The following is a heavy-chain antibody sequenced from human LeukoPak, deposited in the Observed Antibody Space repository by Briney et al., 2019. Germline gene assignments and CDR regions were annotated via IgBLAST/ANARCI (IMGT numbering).Heavy chain of an antibody. CDR1: GFTSSTYW. J-gene: IGHJ4*02. CDR3: ARDLNWLLFDY. D-gene: IGHD3/OR15-3a*01. Sequence: PGGPLRLSCAASGFTSSTYWIHWVRQAPGKGLVWVSRVKYDGSTTAYADSVKGRFTISRDNTRNILYLEMNSLRVEDTAVYYCARDLNWLLFDYWGQGALVTVSS. V-gene: IGHV3-74*01. CDR2: VKYDGSTT.